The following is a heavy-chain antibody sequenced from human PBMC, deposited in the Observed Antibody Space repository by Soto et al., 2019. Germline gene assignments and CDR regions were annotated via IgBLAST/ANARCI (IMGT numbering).Heavy chain of an antibody. Sequence: QVQLVQSGAEVKKPGSSVKVSCKASGGTFSSYAISWVRQAPGQGLEWMGGIIPIFGTANYAQKFQGRVTITADESTSTAYVELGGLGGEDTDVYYCARDHGVSGVGKLWLYDWGQGTLVTGSS. V-gene: IGHV1-69*01. CDR1: GGTFSSYA. CDR2: IIPIFGTA. D-gene: IGHD5-18*01. J-gene: IGHJ4*02. CDR3: ARDHGVSGVGKLWLYD.